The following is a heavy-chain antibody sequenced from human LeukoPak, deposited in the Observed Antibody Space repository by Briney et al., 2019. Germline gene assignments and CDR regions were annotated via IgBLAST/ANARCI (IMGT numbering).Heavy chain of an antibody. CDR2: IKQDGSEK. Sequence: GGSLRLSCAASGFTFSSYWMNWVRQAPGKGLEWVANIKQDGSEKYYADSVKGRFTISRDNAKNSLYLQMNSLRAEDTAVYYCARDLNYYYYMDVWGKGTTVTVSS. V-gene: IGHV3-7*01. CDR1: GFTFSSYW. J-gene: IGHJ6*03. CDR3: ARDLNYYYYMDV.